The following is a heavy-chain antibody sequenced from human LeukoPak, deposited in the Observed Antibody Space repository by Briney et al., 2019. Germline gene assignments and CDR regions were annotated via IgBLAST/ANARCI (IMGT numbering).Heavy chain of an antibody. CDR2: IYSSGST. Sequence: SETLSLTCTVSGGSISNYFWSWVRQPAGMGLDWIGRIYSSGSTNYNSSLKSRITMSVDTSKNQFSLKLSSVTAADTAVYYCARDSLGSGRPFDYWGQGTLVTVSS. D-gene: IGHD7-27*01. J-gene: IGHJ4*02. CDR3: ARDSLGSGRPFDY. V-gene: IGHV4-4*07. CDR1: GGSISNYF.